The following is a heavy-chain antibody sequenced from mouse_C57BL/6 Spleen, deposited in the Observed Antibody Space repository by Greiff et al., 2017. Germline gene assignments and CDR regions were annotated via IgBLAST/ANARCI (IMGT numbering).Heavy chain of an antibody. J-gene: IGHJ4*01. CDR2: INTNYGTT. CDR1: GYSFTDYN. Sequence: VQLQQSGPELVQPGASVKISCKASGYSFTDYNMNWVKQSNGKSLEWIGVINTNYGTTSYNQKFKGKATLTVAQSSSTGNMQLNILTSEDTSVYYSARRGPYYAIDYWGQGTSVTVSS. CDR3: ARRGPYYAIDY. V-gene: IGHV1-39*01.